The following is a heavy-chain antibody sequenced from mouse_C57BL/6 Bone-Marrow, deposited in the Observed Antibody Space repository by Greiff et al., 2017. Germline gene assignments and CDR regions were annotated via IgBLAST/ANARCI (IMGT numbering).Heavy chain of an antibody. CDR3: ARNHYYGSSSAMDY. V-gene: IGHV2-9-1*01. D-gene: IGHD1-1*01. CDR1: GFSLTSYA. CDR2: IWTGGGT. J-gene: IGHJ4*01. Sequence: VKLVESGPGLVAPSQSLSITCTVSGFSLTSYAISWVRQPPGKGLEWLGVIWTGGGTNYKSALKSRLSISKDNSKSQVFLKMNSLQTDDTARYYCARNHYYGSSSAMDYWGQGTSVTVSS.